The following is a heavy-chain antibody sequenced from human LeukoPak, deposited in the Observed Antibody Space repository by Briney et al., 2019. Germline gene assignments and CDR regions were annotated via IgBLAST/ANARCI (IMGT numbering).Heavy chain of an antibody. Sequence: SVKVSCKASGGTFSSYAISRVRQAPGQGLEWMGRIIPILGIANYAQKFQGRVTITADKSTSTAYMELSSLRSEDTAVYYCARQENSGYDPRPFDYWGQGTLVTVSS. J-gene: IGHJ4*02. V-gene: IGHV1-69*04. D-gene: IGHD5-12*01. CDR2: IIPILGIA. CDR3: ARQENSGYDPRPFDY. CDR1: GGTFSSYA.